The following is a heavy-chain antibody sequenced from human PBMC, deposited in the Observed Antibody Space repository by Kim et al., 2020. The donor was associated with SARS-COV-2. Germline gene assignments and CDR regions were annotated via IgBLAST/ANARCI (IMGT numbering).Heavy chain of an antibody. V-gene: IGHV3-48*04. CDR2: ISSSSSTI. D-gene: IGHD3-3*01. J-gene: IGHJ5*02. CDR1: GFTFSSYS. CDR3: ARGCVLRPLGPFNWFDP. Sequence: GGSLRLSCAASGFTFSSYSMNWVRQAPGKGLEWVSYISSSSSTIYYADSVKGRFTISRDNAKNTLYLQMNSLRAEDTAVYYCARGCVLRPLGPFNWFDPCGQRTLVSVSS.